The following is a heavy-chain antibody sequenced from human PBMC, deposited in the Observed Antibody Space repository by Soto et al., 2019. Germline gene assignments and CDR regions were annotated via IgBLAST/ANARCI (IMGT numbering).Heavy chain of an antibody. Sequence: GGSLRLSCSASGITFSSYVMHWVRQAPGKGLEWVAVISYDGSNKYYADSVKGRFTISRDNSKNTLYLQMNSLRAEDTAVYYCAKGMVGLELELRRGLWGQETLVTVP. D-gene: IGHD1-7*01. CDR1: GITFSSYV. CDR2: ISYDGSNK. V-gene: IGHV3-30*18. J-gene: IGHJ4*02. CDR3: AKGMVGLELELRRGL.